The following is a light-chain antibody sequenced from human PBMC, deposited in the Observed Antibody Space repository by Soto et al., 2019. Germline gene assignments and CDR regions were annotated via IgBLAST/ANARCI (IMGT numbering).Light chain of an antibody. CDR3: QQYGTSPPD. CDR2: AAS. Sequence: EIVLTQSPGTLSLSPGERATLSCRASQSVISTDLAWYQQKPGQAPRLLVYAASSRVSGIPDRFSGSGSGTDFTLTISRLEPEDFAVYYCQQYGTSPPDFGGGTRVEI. J-gene: IGKJ4*01. CDR1: QSVISTD. V-gene: IGKV3-20*01.